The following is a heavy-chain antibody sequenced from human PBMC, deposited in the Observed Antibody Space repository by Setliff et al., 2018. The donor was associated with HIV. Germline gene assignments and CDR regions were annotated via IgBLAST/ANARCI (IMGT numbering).Heavy chain of an antibody. CDR1: GFSISSRYY. Sequence: SETLSLTCDVSGFSISSRYYWGWIRQSPGKGLEWIGNIYHTGSSYYNPSLNDRATISLDTSKNQFSLKLNSVTATDTALYYCARGRFHRLHRPYSGSGSLGIQYFDYWGQGTLVTVS. J-gene: IGHJ4*02. CDR2: IYHTGSS. CDR3: ARGRFHRLHRPYSGSGSLGIQYFDY. V-gene: IGHV4-38-2*01. D-gene: IGHD3-10*01.